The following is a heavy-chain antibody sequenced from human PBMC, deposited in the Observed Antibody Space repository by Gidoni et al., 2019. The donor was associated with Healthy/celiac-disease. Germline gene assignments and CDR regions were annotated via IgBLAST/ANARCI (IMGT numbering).Heavy chain of an antibody. CDR1: GGTFSSYA. J-gene: IGHJ4*02. CDR2: IIPIFGTA. V-gene: IGHV1-69*01. D-gene: IGHD3-22*01. Sequence: QVQRVQSGAEVKKPGSAVKVSCKASGGTFSSYAISGVRQAPGQGLAWLGGIIPIFGTATYAQKFQGRVTITADESTSTAYMELSSLRSEDTAVYYCARGNYSSGYPGIFDYWGQGTLVTVSS. CDR3: ARGNYSSGYPGIFDY.